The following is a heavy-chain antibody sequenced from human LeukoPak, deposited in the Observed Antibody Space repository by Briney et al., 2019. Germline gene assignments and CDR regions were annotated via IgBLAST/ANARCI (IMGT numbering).Heavy chain of an antibody. D-gene: IGHD5-24*01. Sequence: ASVKVSCKASGYTFTSYYIHWVRQAPGQGLEWMGLINPSGGSTNYAQKFQGRVTMTRDTSISTAYMELSRLRSDDTAVYYCARGLSRGVATITYPFDYWGQGTLVTVSS. V-gene: IGHV1-2*02. J-gene: IGHJ4*02. CDR3: ARGLSRGVATITYPFDY. CDR2: INPSGGST. CDR1: GYTFTSYY.